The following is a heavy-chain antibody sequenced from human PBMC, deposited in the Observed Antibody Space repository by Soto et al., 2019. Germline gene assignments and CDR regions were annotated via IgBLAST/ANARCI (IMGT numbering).Heavy chain of an antibody. Sequence: ESGGGVVQPGRSLRLSCAASGFTFSSYGMHWVRQAPGKGLEWVAVISYDGSNKYYADSVKGRFTISRDNSKNTLYLQMNSLRAEDTAVYYCAKDGRGGYSYGFNFDYWGQGTLVTVSS. CDR2: ISYDGSNK. J-gene: IGHJ4*02. CDR1: GFTFSSYG. CDR3: AKDGRGGYSYGFNFDY. V-gene: IGHV3-30*18. D-gene: IGHD5-18*01.